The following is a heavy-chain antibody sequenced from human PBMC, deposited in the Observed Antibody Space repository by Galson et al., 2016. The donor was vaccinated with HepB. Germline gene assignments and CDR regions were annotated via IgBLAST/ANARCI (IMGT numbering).Heavy chain of an antibody. CDR2: IKQDGSEK. J-gene: IGHJ6*02. CDR1: GFTFRNYW. Sequence: SLRLSCAASGFTFRNYWMNWVRQAPGRGLEWVANIKQDGSEKYYVDSVKGRFTISRDNAKNSLYLQMNSLRAEDTAVYYCARSPRLAYYYYAMAVWGQGTTVTVS. V-gene: IGHV3-7*01. CDR3: ARSPRLAYYYYAMAV. D-gene: IGHD6-25*01.